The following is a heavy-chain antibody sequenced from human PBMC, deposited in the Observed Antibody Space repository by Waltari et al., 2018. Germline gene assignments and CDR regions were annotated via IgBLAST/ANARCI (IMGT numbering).Heavy chain of an antibody. CDR2: ISGSDES. CDR3: ASRYGWPSNDY. V-gene: IGHV3-23*04. CDR1: GFTFSNYA. Sequence: EVQLVESGGGLVQPGGSLRLSCAASGFTFSNYAMNWVRQAPGKGLGGVSAISGSDESYYADSVRGRFTISRDNSKNTLFLQMNSLRAEDTAVYYCASRYGWPSNDYWGQGTLVTVSS. D-gene: IGHD5-18*01. J-gene: IGHJ4*02.